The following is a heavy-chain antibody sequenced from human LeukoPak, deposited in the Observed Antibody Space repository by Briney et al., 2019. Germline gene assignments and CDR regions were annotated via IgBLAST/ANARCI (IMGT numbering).Heavy chain of an antibody. D-gene: IGHD6-19*01. J-gene: IGHJ5*02. V-gene: IGHV4-59*01. Sequence: SETLSLTCTVSGGSISSYYWSWIRQPPGKGLEWIGYIYYSGSTNYNPSLKSRVTISVDTSKNQFSLKLSSVTAADTAVYYCARALGSGWFLDRWGQGTLVTVSS. CDR3: ARALGSGWFLDR. CDR2: IYYSGST. CDR1: GGSISSYY.